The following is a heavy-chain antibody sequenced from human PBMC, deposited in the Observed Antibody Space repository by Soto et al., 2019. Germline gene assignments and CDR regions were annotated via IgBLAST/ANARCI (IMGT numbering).Heavy chain of an antibody. CDR1: GGSISSGGYY. Sequence: SETLSLTCTVSGGSISSGGYYWSWIRQHPGKGLEWIGYIYYSGSTYYNPSLKSRVTISVDTSKNQFSLKLSSVTAADTAVYYCARARVEMATIAAFDIWGQGTMVTVS. V-gene: IGHV4-31*03. CDR2: IYYSGST. J-gene: IGHJ3*02. CDR3: ARARVEMATIAAFDI. D-gene: IGHD5-12*01.